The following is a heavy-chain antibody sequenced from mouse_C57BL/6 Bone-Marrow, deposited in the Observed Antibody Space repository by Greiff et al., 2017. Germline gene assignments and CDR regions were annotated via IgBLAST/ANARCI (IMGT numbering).Heavy chain of an antibody. CDR1: GYSITSGYY. D-gene: IGHD2-4*01. V-gene: IGHV3-6*01. J-gene: IGHJ2*01. CDR3: ARGLYDYSFDY. Sequence: EVKLQESGPGLVKPSQSLSLTCSVTGYSITSGYYWNWIRQFPGNKLEWMGYISYDGSNNYNPSLKNRISITRDTSKNQFFLKLNSVTTEDTATYYCARGLYDYSFDYWGQGTTLTVSS. CDR2: ISYDGSN.